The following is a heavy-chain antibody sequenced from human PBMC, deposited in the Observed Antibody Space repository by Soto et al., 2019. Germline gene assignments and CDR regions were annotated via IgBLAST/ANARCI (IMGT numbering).Heavy chain of an antibody. CDR3: AKSCRIQLCLQRSTRHWFDP. CDR1: GFTFSSYA. V-gene: IGHV3-23*01. D-gene: IGHD5-18*01. Sequence: GGSLRLSCAASGFTFSSYAMSWVRQAPGKGLEWVSAISGSGGSTYYADSVKGRFTISRDNSKNTLYLQMNSVRAEDTAVYYCAKSCRIQLCLQRSTRHWFDPWGQGTLVTVSS. J-gene: IGHJ5*02. CDR2: ISGSGGST.